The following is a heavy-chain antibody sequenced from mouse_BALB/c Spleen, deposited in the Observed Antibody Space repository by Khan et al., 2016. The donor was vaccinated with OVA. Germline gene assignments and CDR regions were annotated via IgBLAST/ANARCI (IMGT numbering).Heavy chain of an antibody. J-gene: IGHJ1*01. CDR2: INPYTGEP. CDR3: ARMKPYWYFDL. CDR1: GYTFTNYG. Sequence: QIQLVQSGPELKKPGETVKISCKASGYTFTNYGMNWVKQAPGKGLKWMGWINPYTGEPTYADDFQGRFAFSLETSASTAYLQLNNLQNEDTAKYFCARMKPYWYFDLWGAGTTVTVSA. V-gene: IGHV9-3-1*01.